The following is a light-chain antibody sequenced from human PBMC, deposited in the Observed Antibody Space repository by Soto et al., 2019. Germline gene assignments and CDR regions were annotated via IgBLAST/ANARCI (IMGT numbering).Light chain of an antibody. CDR2: SNN. J-gene: IGLJ1*01. CDR1: SSNIGSNT. V-gene: IGLV1-44*01. CDR3: AAWDDSLNGLV. Sequence: QSVLTQPPSASGTPGQRVTISCSRRSSNIGSNTGNWYQQLPGTAPKLLIYSNNQRPSGVPDRFSGSKSGTSASLAISGRQSEDEADYYCAAWDDSLNGLVFGTGTKLTVL.